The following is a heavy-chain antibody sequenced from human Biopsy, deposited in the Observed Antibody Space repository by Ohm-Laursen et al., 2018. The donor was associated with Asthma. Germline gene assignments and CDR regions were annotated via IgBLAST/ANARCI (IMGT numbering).Heavy chain of an antibody. CDR2: IYYMGST. V-gene: IGHV4-39*02. CDR1: GASISSSSSHY. CDR3: ARLRIEGTSPYYFDY. J-gene: IGHJ4*02. Sequence: TLSLTCTVSGASISSSSSHYWAWIRQPPGKRLEWIANIYYMGSTYYNPSLKSRVTISLDMSMNHLSLKLNSVTAADTAVYSCARLRIEGTSPYYFDYWGQGSLVTVSS. D-gene: IGHD2/OR15-2a*01.